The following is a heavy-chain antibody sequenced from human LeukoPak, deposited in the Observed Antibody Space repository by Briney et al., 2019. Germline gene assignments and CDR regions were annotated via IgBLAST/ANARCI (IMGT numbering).Heavy chain of an antibody. CDR2: INTSGGST. D-gene: IGHD3-16*01. CDR1: GYTFTSYY. Sequence: ASVKVSCKASGYTFTSYYMHCVRQAPGQGLEWMGIINTSGGSTSYAQKFQGRVTMTRDTSTSTVYMELSSLRSEDTAVYYCARDYIWGAFDIWGQGTMVTVSS. CDR3: ARDYIWGAFDI. J-gene: IGHJ3*02. V-gene: IGHV1-46*01.